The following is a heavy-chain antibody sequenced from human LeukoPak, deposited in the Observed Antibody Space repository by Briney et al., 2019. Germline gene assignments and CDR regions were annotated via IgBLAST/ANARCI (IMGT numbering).Heavy chain of an antibody. Sequence: PGGSLRLSCAASGFTFSSYGMHWVRQAPCKGLEWVAVISYDGSNKYYADSVKGRFTISRDNSKNTLYLQMNSLRAEDTAVYYCAKDLMVATGFDYWGQGTLVTVSS. CDR1: GFTFSSYG. V-gene: IGHV3-30*18. CDR2: ISYDGSNK. CDR3: AKDLMVATGFDY. J-gene: IGHJ4*02. D-gene: IGHD5-12*01.